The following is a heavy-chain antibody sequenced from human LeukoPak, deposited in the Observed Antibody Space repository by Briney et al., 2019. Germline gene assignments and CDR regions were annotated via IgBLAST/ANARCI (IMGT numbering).Heavy chain of an antibody. Sequence: GGSLRLSCVASGFTFSSYGMNWVCQAPGKGLQWVSSIANTGGNTYYADSVRGRFTISRDNSKNTLYLQMNSLRDEDTAVYYCAKEGIGAAGRRFDCWGQGTPVTVSS. D-gene: IGHD6-13*01. J-gene: IGHJ4*02. CDR1: GFTFSSYG. V-gene: IGHV3-23*01. CDR2: IANTGGNT. CDR3: AKEGIGAAGRRFDC.